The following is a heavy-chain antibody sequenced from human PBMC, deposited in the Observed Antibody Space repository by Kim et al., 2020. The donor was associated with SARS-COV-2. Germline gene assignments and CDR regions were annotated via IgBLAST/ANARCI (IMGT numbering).Heavy chain of an antibody. CDR2: FDPEDGET. CDR1: GYTLTELS. Sequence: ASVKVSCKVSGYTLTELSMHWVRQAPGKGLEWMGGFDPEDGETIYAQKFQGRVTMTEDTSTDTAYMELSSLRSEDTAVYYCATDFIRAAGTLEGFDYWGQGTLVTVSS. D-gene: IGHD6-13*01. J-gene: IGHJ4*02. V-gene: IGHV1-24*01. CDR3: ATDFIRAAGTLEGFDY.